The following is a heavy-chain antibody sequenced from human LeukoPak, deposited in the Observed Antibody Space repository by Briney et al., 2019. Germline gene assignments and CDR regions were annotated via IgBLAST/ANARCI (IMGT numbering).Heavy chain of an antibody. CDR2: IYSGGKT. V-gene: IGHV3-53*01. J-gene: IGHJ4*02. D-gene: IGHD6-13*01. CDR1: GFIVSSNH. Sequence: PGGSLRLFCAASGFIVSSNHMNWVRQAPGKGLEWVSVIYSGGKTFYADSVKGRFTISRDNSENTLYLQMNSLRAEDTAVYYCARSYSSSPLGYWGQGTLVTVSS. CDR3: ARSYSSSPLGY.